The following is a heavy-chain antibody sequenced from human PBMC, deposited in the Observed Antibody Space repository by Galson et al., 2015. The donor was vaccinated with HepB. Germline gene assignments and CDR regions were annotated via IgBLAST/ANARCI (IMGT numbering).Heavy chain of an antibody. CDR1: GFNFSDDT. CDR2: MTNSASSM. CDR3: ARDLRHCTGGECYTGSGAFDL. J-gene: IGHJ3*01. V-gene: IGHV3-21*01. Sequence: SLRLSCAASGFNFSDDTMNWVRQAPGQGLEWVCSMTNSASSMPYADSVKGRFTISRDNAKNSLFLEMNSLRADDTAMYYCARDLRHCTGGECYTGSGAFDLWGQGTMVTVSS. D-gene: IGHD2-8*02.